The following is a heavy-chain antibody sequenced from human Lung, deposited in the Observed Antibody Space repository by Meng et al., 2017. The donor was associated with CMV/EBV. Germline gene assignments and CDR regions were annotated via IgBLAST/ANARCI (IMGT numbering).Heavy chain of an antibody. V-gene: IGHV5-51*01. CDR1: GYTFASHW. CDR3: ARHYDASWFGY. J-gene: IGHJ4*02. Sequence: GESXKISCKTSGYTFASHWIGWVRQLPGEDLEWMGMIHCGDSRTIYSPLFQGQVTISVDKSLNTAYLQWNSLQASDTAKYYCARHYDASWFGYWGQGTLVTVSS. D-gene: IGHD2-2*01. CDR2: IHCGDSRT.